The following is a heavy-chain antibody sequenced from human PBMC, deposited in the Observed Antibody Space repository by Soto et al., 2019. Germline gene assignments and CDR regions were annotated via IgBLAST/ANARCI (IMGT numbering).Heavy chain of an antibody. CDR3: AKGGAIVAAGTRVYLYNAMDV. V-gene: IGHV1-2*02. D-gene: IGHD1-26*01. CDR1: GYTFTGYY. Sequence: ASVKVSCKASGYTFTGYYVHWVRQAPGQGLERMGWINPNSGDTYLAQRFQGRVTMNRDTSIGTAYMELRGLTSDDTAGYYCAKGGAIVAAGTRVYLYNAMDVWGQGTMVTVSS. CDR2: INPNSGDT. J-gene: IGHJ6*02.